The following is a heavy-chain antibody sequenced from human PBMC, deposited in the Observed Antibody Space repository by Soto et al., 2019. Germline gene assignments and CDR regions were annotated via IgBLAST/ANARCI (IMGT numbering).Heavy chain of an antibody. Sequence: QVQLVQSGAEVKKPGSSVKVSCKASGGTFSSYAISWVRQAPGQGLEWMGGIIPIFGTANYAQKFQGRVTITADESTSTAYMELSSLRSEDTAVYYCARVHAYYYDISGYPDAFDIWGQGTMVTVSS. V-gene: IGHV1-69*12. CDR1: GGTFSSYA. D-gene: IGHD3-22*01. J-gene: IGHJ3*02. CDR3: ARVHAYYYDISGYPDAFDI. CDR2: IIPIFGTA.